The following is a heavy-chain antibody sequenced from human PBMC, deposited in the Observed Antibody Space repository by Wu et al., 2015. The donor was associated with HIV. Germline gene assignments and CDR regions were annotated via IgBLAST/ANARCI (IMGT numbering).Heavy chain of an antibody. CDR3: ARRNSSLVGNVYQYYGMDV. CDR2: ISAYNGNT. Sequence: QVQLVQSGAEVKKPGASVKVSCKASGYSFTTYGISWVRQAPGQGLEWMGWISAYNGNTKYAQKLQGRVTMTTDTSTSTVYMELRSLRSDDTAIYYCARRNSSLVGNVYQYYGMDVWGQGDHGHRPL. J-gene: IGHJ6*02. CDR1: GYSFTTYG. D-gene: IGHD1-26*01. V-gene: IGHV1-18*01.